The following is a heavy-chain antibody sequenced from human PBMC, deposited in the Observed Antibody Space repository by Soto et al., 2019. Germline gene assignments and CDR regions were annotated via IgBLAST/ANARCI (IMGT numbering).Heavy chain of an antibody. CDR1: GGSIGSSAFY. J-gene: IGHJ4*02. Sequence: SETLSLTCTVSGGSIGSSAFYWGWIRQPPGKGLEWIGSIYHSGTTYYNPSLTSRVSISVDTSKNQFSLKLSSVTAADTAVYYCTTGLTIFGVVISSGDYWGQGILVTVS. CDR3: TTGLTIFGVVISSGDY. V-gene: IGHV4-39*01. D-gene: IGHD3-3*01. CDR2: IYHSGTT.